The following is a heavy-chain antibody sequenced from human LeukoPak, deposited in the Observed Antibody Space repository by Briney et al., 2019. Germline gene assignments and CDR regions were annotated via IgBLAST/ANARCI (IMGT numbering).Heavy chain of an antibody. V-gene: IGHV3-15*01. CDR1: GFTVSNAW. Sequence: GGSLRLSCAASGFTVSNAWMSWVRQAPGKGLEWVGRIRSKTDGETTDYAAPVKGRFTISRDDSKNTLYLQMNSLKTEDTAVYYCTTVYSDSGGFYFNYCDYWGQGTLVTVST. CDR3: TTVYSDSGGFYFNYCDY. CDR2: IRSKTDGETT. D-gene: IGHD3-22*01. J-gene: IGHJ4*02.